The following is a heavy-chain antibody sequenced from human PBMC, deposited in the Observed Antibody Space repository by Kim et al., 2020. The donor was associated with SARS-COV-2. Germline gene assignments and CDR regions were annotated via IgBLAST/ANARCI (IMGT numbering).Heavy chain of an antibody. CDR1: GFTFSSYG. CDR3: AKDRGGYGPIGWFDP. J-gene: IGHJ5*02. V-gene: IGHV3-30*18. CDR2: ISYDGSNK. Sequence: GGSLRLSCAASGFTFSSYGMHWVRQAPGKGLEWVAVISYDGSNKYYADSVKGRFTISRDNSKNTLYLQMNSLRAEDTAVYYCAKDRGGYGPIGWFDPWGQGTLVTVSS. D-gene: IGHD5-18*01.